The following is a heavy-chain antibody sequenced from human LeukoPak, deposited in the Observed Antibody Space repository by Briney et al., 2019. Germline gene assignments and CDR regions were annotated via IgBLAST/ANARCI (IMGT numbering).Heavy chain of an antibody. CDR1: GFTFSSYA. Sequence: PGGSLRLSCAASGFTFSSYAMHWVRQAPGKGLEWVAVISYDGSNKYYAGSVKGRFTISRDNAKNSLYLQMNSLRAEDTAVYYCARVHRTGYYDSSGYYPPGDWGQGTLVTVSS. CDR2: ISYDGSNK. D-gene: IGHD3-22*01. CDR3: ARVHRTGYYDSSGYYPPGD. V-gene: IGHV3-30-3*01. J-gene: IGHJ4*02.